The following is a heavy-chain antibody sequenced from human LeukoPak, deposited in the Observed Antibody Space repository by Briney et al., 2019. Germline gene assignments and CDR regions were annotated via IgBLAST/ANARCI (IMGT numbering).Heavy chain of an antibody. CDR1: GYTFTSYG. CDR3: ARDAGVILRFLEWSKGLDAFDI. V-gene: IGHV1-18*01. Sequence: ASVKVSCKASGYTFTSYGISWVRQAPGQGLEWMGWISAYNGNTNYAQKLQGRVTMTTDTSTSTAYMELRSLRSDDTAVYYCARDAGVILRFLEWSKGLDAFDIWGQGTMVTVSS. CDR2: ISAYNGNT. J-gene: IGHJ3*02. D-gene: IGHD3-3*01.